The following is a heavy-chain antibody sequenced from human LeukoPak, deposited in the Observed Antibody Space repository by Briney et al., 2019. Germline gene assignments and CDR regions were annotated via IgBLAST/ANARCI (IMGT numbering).Heavy chain of an antibody. Sequence: PGGSLRLSCAASGFTFSSYAMHWVRQAPGKGLEWVAVISHDGSKTYCADSVKGRFTISRDNSKSTLYLQMSSLRAEDTAVYYCARGAPPDYWGQGTLVTVSS. J-gene: IGHJ4*02. V-gene: IGHV3-30-3*01. CDR1: GFTFSSYA. CDR3: ARGAPPDY. CDR2: ISHDGSKT.